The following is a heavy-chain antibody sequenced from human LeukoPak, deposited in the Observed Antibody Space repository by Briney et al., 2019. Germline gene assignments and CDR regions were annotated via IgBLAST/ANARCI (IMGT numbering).Heavy chain of an antibody. V-gene: IGHV4-30-2*01. CDR1: GGSISSVRYS. J-gene: IGHJ3*01. D-gene: IGHD5-18*01. CDR2: IYDGGNS. CDR3: TTAMVPADAFDV. Sequence: SETLSLTCAVSGGSISSVRYSWSWIRQPPGKGLEWIGYIYDGGNSYYNPSLKSRVTISKARAKNQFSLRLSSVTAADTAVYYCTTAMVPADAFDVWGQGTLVTVSS.